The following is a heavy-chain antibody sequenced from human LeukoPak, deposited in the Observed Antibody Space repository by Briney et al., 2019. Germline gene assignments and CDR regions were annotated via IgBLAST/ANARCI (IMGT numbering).Heavy chain of an antibody. D-gene: IGHD3-3*01. CDR3: AHYYDFWSGPDY. CDR2: IYWNDDK. Sequence: SGPTLVNPTQTLTLICTFSGFSLSTSGVGVGWIRQPPGKALEWLALIYWNDDKRYSPSLKSRLTITKDTSKNQVVLTMTNMDPVDTATYYCAHYYDFWSGPDYWGQGTLVTVSS. CDR1: GFSLSTSGVG. V-gene: IGHV2-5*01. J-gene: IGHJ4*02.